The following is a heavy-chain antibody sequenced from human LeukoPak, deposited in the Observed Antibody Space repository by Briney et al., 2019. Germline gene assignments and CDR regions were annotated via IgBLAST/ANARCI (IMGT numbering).Heavy chain of an antibody. CDR3: ARGYFDWLFLDY. CDR1: GGSISSYY. CDR2: ISTSGST. V-gene: IGHV4-4*07. J-gene: IGHJ4*02. Sequence: SETLSLNCTVSGGSISSYYWSWIRQPAGKGLEWIGRISTSGSTNYNPSLRSRVTMSVDTSKNQFSLKLSSVTAADTAVYYCARGYFDWLFLDYWGQGTLVTVSS. D-gene: IGHD3-9*01.